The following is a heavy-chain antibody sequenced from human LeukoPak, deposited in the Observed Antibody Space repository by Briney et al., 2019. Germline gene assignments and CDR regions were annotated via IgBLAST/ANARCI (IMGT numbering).Heavy chain of an antibody. CDR1: GYTFTSYG. CDR2: ISAYNGNT. Sequence: GASVKVSCKASGYTFTSYGISWVRQAPGQGLEWMGWISAYNGNTNYAQKLQGRVTMTTDTSTSTAYMELRSLRFDDTAVYYCARGRKYSSSPPRYYYYYMDVWGKGTTVTVSS. J-gene: IGHJ6*03. D-gene: IGHD6-6*01. CDR3: ARGRKYSSSPPRYYYYYMDV. V-gene: IGHV1-18*01.